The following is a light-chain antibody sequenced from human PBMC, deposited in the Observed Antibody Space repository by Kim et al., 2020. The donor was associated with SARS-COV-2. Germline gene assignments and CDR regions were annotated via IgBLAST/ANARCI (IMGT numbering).Light chain of an antibody. CDR3: LHSCSGGVV. Sequence: GCTVPPTDAGSTGPVTETDHPYWLQQKRDQAPTALIYDTSNKPSWARARVAGSLLGGTAALTVSGAQPEDEAEYSCLHSCSGGVVFGGGTQLTVL. J-gene: IGLJ2*01. V-gene: IGLV7-46*01. CDR1: TGPVTETDH. CDR2: DTS.